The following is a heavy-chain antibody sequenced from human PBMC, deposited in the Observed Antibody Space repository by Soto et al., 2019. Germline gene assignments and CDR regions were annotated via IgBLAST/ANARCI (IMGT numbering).Heavy chain of an antibody. V-gene: IGHV3-9*01. J-gene: IGHJ4*02. Sequence: EVQLVESGGGLVQPGRSLRLSCAASGFTFDDYAMHWVRQATGKGLEWVSGISWNSGSIGYADSVKGRFTISRDNAKNSLYLQMNSLRAEDTALYYCAQGGCSSTSCYVWGQGTLVTVSS. CDR1: GFTFDDYA. CDR3: AQGGCSSTSCYV. CDR2: ISWNSGSI. D-gene: IGHD2-2*01.